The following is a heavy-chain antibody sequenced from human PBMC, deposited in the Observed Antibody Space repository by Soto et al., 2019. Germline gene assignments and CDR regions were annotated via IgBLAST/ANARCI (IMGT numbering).Heavy chain of an antibody. CDR2: ITHGGST. Sequence: SETLSLTCAVYGGSFSGYYWSWIRQPPGKGLEWIGEITHGGSTNYNPSLQSRVTISVDTSKKQFSLNLSSVTAADTAVYYCATQDILVVPTAISPWGQGTLVTVSS. CDR1: GGSFSGYY. D-gene: IGHD2-2*02. J-gene: IGHJ5*02. V-gene: IGHV4-34*01. CDR3: ATQDILVVPTAISP.